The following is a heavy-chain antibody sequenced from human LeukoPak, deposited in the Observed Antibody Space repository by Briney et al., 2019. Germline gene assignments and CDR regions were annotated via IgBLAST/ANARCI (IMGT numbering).Heavy chain of an antibody. J-gene: IGHJ4*02. CDR2: ISGSGGST. CDR3: GRGESPAAVDD. CDR1: GFTFSTYA. Sequence: GGSLRLSCAASGFTFSTYALSWVRQAPGKGLEWVSAISGSGGSTFYAHSVKGRFTISRDNAKNTLYLQMNSLRVEDTALYYCGRGESPAAVDDWGQGTLVTVPS. V-gene: IGHV3-23*01. D-gene: IGHD2-2*01.